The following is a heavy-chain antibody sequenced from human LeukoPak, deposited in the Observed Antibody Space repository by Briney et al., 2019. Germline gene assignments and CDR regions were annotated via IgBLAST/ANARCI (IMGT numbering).Heavy chain of an antibody. V-gene: IGHV3-30-3*01. Sequence: PGGSLRLSCAASGFTFSSYAMHWVRQAPGKGLEWVAVISYDGSNKYYADSVKGRFTISRDNSKNTLYLQMNSLRAEDTAVYHCARDAIAYSNSLYYYYGMDVWGQGTTVTVSS. D-gene: IGHD4-4*01. CDR2: ISYDGSNK. CDR1: GFTFSSYA. J-gene: IGHJ6*02. CDR3: ARDAIAYSNSLYYYYGMDV.